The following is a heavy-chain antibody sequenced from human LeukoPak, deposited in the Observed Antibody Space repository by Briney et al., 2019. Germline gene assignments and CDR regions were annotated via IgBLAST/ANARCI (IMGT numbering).Heavy chain of an antibody. D-gene: IGHD3-9*01. J-gene: IGHJ4*02. Sequence: PGGSLRLSFSVSGVPSTGYSISINGYSMTWIRQSPGKGLEWVTALNGGGLGTYRAESVKGRFIVSRDVSTNTLYLQMNSLRAEDTAVYYCAKDGGPLKYYDILTGYSPGFDYWGQGTLVTVSS. V-gene: IGHV3-23*01. CDR2: LNGGGLGT. CDR1: GVPSTGYSISINGYS. CDR3: AKDGGPLKYYDILTGYSPGFDY.